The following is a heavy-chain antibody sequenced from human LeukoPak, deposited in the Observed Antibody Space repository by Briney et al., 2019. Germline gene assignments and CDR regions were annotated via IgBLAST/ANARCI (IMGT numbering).Heavy chain of an antibody. Sequence: GGSLRLPCAASGLAFSAYKMHWVRQAPRKGLVWVSRISTDGYTTDYADFVQGRFTASRDNTKNTWSLEMNSLRAEDTAVYYCVVGGSPGYWGQGTLVTVSS. V-gene: IGHV3-74*01. CDR3: VVGGSPGY. D-gene: IGHD2-15*01. J-gene: IGHJ4*02. CDR1: GLAFSAYK. CDR2: ISTDGYTT.